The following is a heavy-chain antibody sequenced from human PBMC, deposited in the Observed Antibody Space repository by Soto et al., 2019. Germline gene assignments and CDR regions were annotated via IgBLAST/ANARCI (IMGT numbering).Heavy chain of an antibody. V-gene: IGHV3-30*18. Sequence: PGGSLRLSCAASGFTFSSYGMHWVRQAPGKGLEWVAVISYDGSNKYYADSVKGRFTISRDNSKNTLYLQMNSLRAEDTAVYYCAKWTESMDVWGQGTTVTVSS. CDR2: ISYDGSNK. CDR1: GFTFSSYG. J-gene: IGHJ6*02. CDR3: AKWTESMDV.